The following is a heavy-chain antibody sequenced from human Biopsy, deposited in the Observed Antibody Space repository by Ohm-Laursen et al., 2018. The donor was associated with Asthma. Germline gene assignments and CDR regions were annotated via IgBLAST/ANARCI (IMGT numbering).Heavy chain of an antibody. J-gene: IGHJ4*02. Sequence: SLRLSCAASGFVFRSHAMHWVRQAPGKGLEWVAVVSYDGGVAHYADSMKGRFTISRDNAKSTLYLQMNRLRTDDTAVYFCAKRRGYSDLTDFDHWGQGTLVAVSS. V-gene: IGHV3-30*18. CDR2: VSYDGGVA. D-gene: IGHD3-3*01. CDR3: AKRRGYSDLTDFDH. CDR1: GFVFRSHA.